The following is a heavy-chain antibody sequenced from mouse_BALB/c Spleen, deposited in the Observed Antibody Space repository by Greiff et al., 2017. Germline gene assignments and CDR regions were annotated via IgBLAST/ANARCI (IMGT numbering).Heavy chain of an antibody. Sequence: EVKLVESGGGLVQPGGSLKLSCAASGFTFSSYTMSWVRQTPEKRLEWVAYISNGGGSTYYPDTVKGRFTISRDNAKNTLYLQMSSLKSEDTAMYYCARHGEDGRTWFADGGQGNVVT. CDR3: ARHGEDGRTWFAD. CDR2: ISNGGGST. CDR1: GFTFSSYT. V-gene: IGHV5-12-2*01. J-gene: IGHJ3*01.